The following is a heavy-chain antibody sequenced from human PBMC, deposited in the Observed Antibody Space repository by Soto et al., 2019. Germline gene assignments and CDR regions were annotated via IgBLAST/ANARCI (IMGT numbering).Heavy chain of an antibody. J-gene: IGHJ5*02. CDR3: ARDGLPADFRGRGYGFDP. CDR1: GFTFSTFA. D-gene: IGHD5-12*01. V-gene: IGHV3-30-3*01. CDR2: ISHDGRIE. Sequence: GESLRLSCLASGFTFSTFALHWVRQAPGEGLEWVALISHDGRIEKYADSVKGRFTISRDNSKNTLYMQMDRLRLEGTGVYSCARDGLPADFRGRGYGFDPWGKGPQVTVSS.